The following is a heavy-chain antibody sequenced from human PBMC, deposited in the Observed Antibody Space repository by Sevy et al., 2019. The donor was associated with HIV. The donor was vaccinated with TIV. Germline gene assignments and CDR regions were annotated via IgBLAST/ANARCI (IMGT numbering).Heavy chain of an antibody. Sequence: GGSLRLYCAASGFTFSSHEMSWVRQAPGKGLEWISYITRRGSSIYYADSVKGRFTISRDNAKNSLYLQMNSLRAEDTAVYYCARGWFDTWDQGTLVTVSS. CDR3: ARGWFDT. V-gene: IGHV3-48*03. CDR1: GFTFSSHE. J-gene: IGHJ5*02. CDR2: ITRRGSSI.